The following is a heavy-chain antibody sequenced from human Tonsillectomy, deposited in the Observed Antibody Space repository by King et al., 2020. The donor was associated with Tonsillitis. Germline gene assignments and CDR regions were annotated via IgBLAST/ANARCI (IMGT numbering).Heavy chain of an antibody. V-gene: IGHV3-48*01. CDR2: ISSSSRTI. J-gene: IGHJ4*02. CDR3: ARDTVNYDILTGYYFDY. Sequence: VQLVESGGGLVQPGGSLRLSCEASGFTFSSYRMNWVRQAPGKGLEWVSYISSSSRTIYYADSVKGRFTISRDNAKNSLYLQMNSLRAEDTAVYYCARDTVNYDILTGYYFDYWGQGTLVTVSS. CDR1: GFTFSSYR. D-gene: IGHD3-9*01.